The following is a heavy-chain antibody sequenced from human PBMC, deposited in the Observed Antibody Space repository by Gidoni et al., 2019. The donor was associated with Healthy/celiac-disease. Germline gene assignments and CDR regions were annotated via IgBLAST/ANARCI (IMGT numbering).Heavy chain of an antibody. CDR2: IRSKANSYAT. CDR3: TRFGPSLLTKAHEKDARDY. D-gene: IGHD2-8*01. V-gene: IGHV3-73*01. J-gene: IGHJ4*02. CDR1: GFTFSGSA. Sequence: EVQLVESGGGLVQPGGSLKLSCAASGFTFSGSAMHWVRQASGKGLEWVGRIRSKANSYATAYAASVKGRFTISRDDSKNTAYLQMNSLKTEDTAVYYCTRFGPSLLTKAHEKDARDYWGQGTLVTVSS.